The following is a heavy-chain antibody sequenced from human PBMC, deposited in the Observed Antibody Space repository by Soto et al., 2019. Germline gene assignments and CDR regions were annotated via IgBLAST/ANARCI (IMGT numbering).Heavy chain of an antibody. J-gene: IGHJ5*02. V-gene: IGHV1-69*01. CDR3: ARRALRYFETGWFDP. CDR2: IIPIFGTA. CDR1: GGTFSSYA. D-gene: IGHD3-9*01. Sequence: QVQLVQSGAEVKKPGSSVKVSCKASGGTFSSYAISWVRQAPGQGLEWMGGIIPIFGTANYAQKFQGRVTITADESTSTADMELSSLRSEDTAVYYCARRALRYFETGWFDPWGQGTLVTASS.